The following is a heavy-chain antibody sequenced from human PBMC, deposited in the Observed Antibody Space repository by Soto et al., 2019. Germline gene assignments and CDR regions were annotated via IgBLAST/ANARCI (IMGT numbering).Heavy chain of an antibody. D-gene: IGHD2-21*01. CDR1: GFSLTTSGVA. CDR2: ISGSDDK. J-gene: IGHJ4*02. V-gene: IGHV2-5*01. Sequence: QITLKESGPTLVKPTQTLTLTCTFSGFSLTTSGVAVGWIRQPPGKALEWLALISGSDDKRYRPSLNSRLTITTDTSKNQVVLTMTNMDPVDTATYDCAHRQPALLAFDYRGQGTLVTVSS. CDR3: AHRQPALLAFDY.